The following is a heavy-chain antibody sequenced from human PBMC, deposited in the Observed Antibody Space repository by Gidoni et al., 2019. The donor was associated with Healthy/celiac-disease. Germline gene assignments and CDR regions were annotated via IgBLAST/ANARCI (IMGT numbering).Heavy chain of an antibody. CDR3: AKDLDYYDSSGYPYFDY. V-gene: IGHV3-30*18. CDR2: ISYDGSNK. D-gene: IGHD3-22*01. CDR1: GFTFSSYG. Sequence: QVQLVESGGGVVQPGRSLRLSCAASGFTFSSYGMHWVRQAPGKGLEGVAVISYDGSNKYYADSVKGRFTISRDNSKNTLYLQMNSLRAEDTAVYYCAKDLDYYDSSGYPYFDYWGQGTLVTVSS. J-gene: IGHJ4*02.